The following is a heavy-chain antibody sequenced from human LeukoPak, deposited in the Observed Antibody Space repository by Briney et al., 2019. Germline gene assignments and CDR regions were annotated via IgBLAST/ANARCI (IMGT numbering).Heavy chain of an antibody. D-gene: IGHD5-18*01. J-gene: IGHJ4*02. V-gene: IGHV3-23*01. Sequence: GGSLRLSCEASGFTFGSYAMYWVRQAPGKGLEWVAGIFGSGGSPHYADSVKGRFTISRDNSKNTVYLQINSLRAEDTAVYYCGRTTAGYSSGQKPAWPVDYWGQGTLVTVSS. CDR1: GFTFGSYA. CDR2: IFGSGGSP. CDR3: GRTTAGYSSGQKPAWPVDY.